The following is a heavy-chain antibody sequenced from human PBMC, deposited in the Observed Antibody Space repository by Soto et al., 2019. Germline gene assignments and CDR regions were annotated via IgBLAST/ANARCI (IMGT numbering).Heavy chain of an antibody. D-gene: IGHD6-19*01. V-gene: IGHV3-33*01. CDR3: ARVPGYSSGWYWYFDL. Sequence: QVQLVESGGGVVQPGRALRLSCAASGFTFSSYGMHWVRQAPGKGLEWVAVIGYDGSNKYYADSVKGRFTISRDNSKNTLYLQINSLRAEDTAVYYCARVPGYSSGWYWYFDLWGRGTLVTVYS. CDR1: GFTFSSYG. J-gene: IGHJ2*01. CDR2: IGYDGSNK.